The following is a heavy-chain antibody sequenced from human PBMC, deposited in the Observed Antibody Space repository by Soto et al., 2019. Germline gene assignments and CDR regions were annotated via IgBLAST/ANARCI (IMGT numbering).Heavy chain of an antibody. J-gene: IGHJ6*02. V-gene: IGHV3-53*01. CDR1: GFTVSSNY. Sequence: EVQLVESGGGLIQPGGSLRLSCAASGFTVSSNYMSWVRQAPGKGLEWVSVIYSGGSTYYSDSVKGRFTISSDNSKNTLYLQMNSLGAEDTAVYYCARDTYYYYGMDVWGQGTTVTGSS. CDR3: ARDTYYYYGMDV. CDR2: IYSGGST.